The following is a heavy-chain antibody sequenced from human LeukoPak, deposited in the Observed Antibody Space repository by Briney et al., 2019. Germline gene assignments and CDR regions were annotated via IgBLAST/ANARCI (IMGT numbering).Heavy chain of an antibody. D-gene: IGHD1-1*01. CDR1: GYTLTELS. Sequence: ASVKVSCKVSGYTLTELSMHWVRQAPGKGLEWMGGFDPKDGETIYAQKFQVRVTMTEDTSTDTAYMELSSLRSEDTAVYYCATGYMNYYYGMDVWGKGTTVTVSS. CDR3: ATGYMNYYYGMDV. V-gene: IGHV1-24*01. CDR2: FDPKDGET. J-gene: IGHJ6*04.